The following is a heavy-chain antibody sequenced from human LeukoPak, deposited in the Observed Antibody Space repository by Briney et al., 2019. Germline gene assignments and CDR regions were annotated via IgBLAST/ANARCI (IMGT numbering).Heavy chain of an antibody. D-gene: IGHD3-10*01. Sequence: SGGSLRLSCVASGFSFSDYTMNWIRQAPGKGLEWVANINQDGSDKYYVDSVMGRFTISKDNAKNSVYLQMNSLRPEDTAIYYCAWYGVTHGLDVWGQGTTVTVSS. CDR1: GFSFSDYT. J-gene: IGHJ6*02. V-gene: IGHV3-7*01. CDR3: AWYGVTHGLDV. CDR2: INQDGSDK.